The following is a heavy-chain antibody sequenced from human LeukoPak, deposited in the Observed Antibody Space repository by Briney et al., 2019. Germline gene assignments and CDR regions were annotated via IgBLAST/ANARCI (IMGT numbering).Heavy chain of an antibody. Sequence: ASVKVSCKISGFGLSVLSIHWMRQAPGKGLEWVGGIRPETGEPIYAQKFQGRVTVTEDTVTDTGYMELSSLRSEDTAVYYCATVPCGTSCYERRDAFDIWGQGTMVTVSS. J-gene: IGHJ3*02. CDR1: GFGLSVLS. CDR2: IRPETGEP. V-gene: IGHV1-24*01. D-gene: IGHD2-2*01. CDR3: ATVPCGTSCYERRDAFDI.